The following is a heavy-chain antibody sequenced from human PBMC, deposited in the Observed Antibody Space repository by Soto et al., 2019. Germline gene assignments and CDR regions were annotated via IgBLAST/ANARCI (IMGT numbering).Heavy chain of an antibody. V-gene: IGHV4-59*02. Sequence: QVQLQESGPGLVKPSETLSLTCTVSGGSVNSYYWSWIRQSPGKGLEWIGYIFYTGSTKYNPSLQSRVTISIDTSKNQFSLKLRSVTAADTAVYYCARSSGYSSGWYGAYWGQGTLVTVSS. CDR1: GGSVNSYY. CDR2: IFYTGST. D-gene: IGHD6-19*01. CDR3: ARSSGYSSGWYGAY. J-gene: IGHJ4*02.